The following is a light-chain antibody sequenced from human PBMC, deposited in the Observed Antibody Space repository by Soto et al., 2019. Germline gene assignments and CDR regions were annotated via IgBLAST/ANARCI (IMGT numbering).Light chain of an antibody. J-gene: IGKJ3*01. CDR3: QQYGSSPPAVT. CDR2: VAS. CDR1: ESVSSSY. V-gene: IGKV3-20*01. Sequence: EIVLTQSPGTLSLSPGERATLSCRASESVSSSYLAWYQQKPGQAPRLLIYVASSRATGIPDRFSGSGSGTDFTLTISRLEPEDFAVYYCQQYGSSPPAVTFGPGTRWIS.